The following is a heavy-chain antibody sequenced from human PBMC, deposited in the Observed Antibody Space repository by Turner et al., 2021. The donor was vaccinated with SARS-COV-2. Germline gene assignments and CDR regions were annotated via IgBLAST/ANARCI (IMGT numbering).Heavy chain of an antibody. CDR2: VHPYGGT. CDR1: GGSLSGYY. CDR3: ARGDDARKSRVV. J-gene: IGHJ4*02. D-gene: IGHD3-3*01. Sequence: QVQLQQWGAGPLKPSESLSRICVVTGGSLSGYYWTWIRRPPGEGLEWIGGVHPYGGTYYNPSLKRRVSMSVDTSKNQFSLKRNSVPAADTTFYYCARGDDARKSRVVWGQGTLVTVSS. V-gene: IGHV4-34*01.